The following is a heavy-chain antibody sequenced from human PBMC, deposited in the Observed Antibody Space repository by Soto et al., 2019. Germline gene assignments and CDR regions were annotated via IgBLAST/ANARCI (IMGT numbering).Heavy chain of an antibody. CDR3: AMPRRYCSGGSCYSVFDF. D-gene: IGHD2-15*01. CDR2: INSDGSNT. J-gene: IGHJ4*02. V-gene: IGHV3-74*01. Sequence: GGSLRLSCAASGFTFRSYWMHWVRQAPGKGLVWVSRINSDGSNTTYADSVKGRFTISRDNAKNTLSLQMNSLRAEDTAVYYCAMPRRYCSGGSCYSVFDFWGQGTLVTVSS. CDR1: GFTFRSYW.